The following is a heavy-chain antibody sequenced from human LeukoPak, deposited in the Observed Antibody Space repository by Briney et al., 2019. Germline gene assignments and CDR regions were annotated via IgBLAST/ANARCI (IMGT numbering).Heavy chain of an antibody. J-gene: IGHJ4*02. CDR2: ISAYNGNT. CDR1: GYTFTSYG. Sequence: ASVKVSCKASGYTFTSYGISWVRQAPGQGLEWMGWISAYNGNTNYAQKLQGRVTMTTDTSTSTAYMELRSLRSDDTAVYYCARVASSTVTTDFDYWGQGTLVTVPS. CDR3: ARVASSTVTTDFDY. V-gene: IGHV1-18*01. D-gene: IGHD4-17*01.